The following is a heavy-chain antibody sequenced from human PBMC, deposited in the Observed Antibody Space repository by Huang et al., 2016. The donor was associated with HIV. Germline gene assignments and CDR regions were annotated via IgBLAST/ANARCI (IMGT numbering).Heavy chain of an antibody. CDR3: AREAGYSYGWKVGTDPLDV. V-gene: IGHV4-4*07. J-gene: IGHJ3*01. CDR1: GGSISSYY. D-gene: IGHD5-18*01. Sequence: QVQLQESGPGLLKPSETLSLTCTGSGGSISSYYWSWIRQPAGKGLEWLGRIDSSGSTNYNPSPRGRVTRSLDTSKNQFSLKLSSVTAADTAVYYCAREAGYSYGWKVGTDPLDVWGQGTMVTVSS. CDR2: IDSSGST.